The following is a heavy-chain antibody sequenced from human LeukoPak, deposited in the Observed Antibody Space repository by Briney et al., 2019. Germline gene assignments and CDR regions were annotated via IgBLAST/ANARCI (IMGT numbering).Heavy chain of an antibody. J-gene: IGHJ4*02. CDR2: ISGNGLGT. V-gene: IGHV3-23*01. D-gene: IGHD6-19*01. Sequence: GGSLRLSCAASGFTFSRNAMNWVRQAPGKGLEWVAAISGNGLGTYYSDSVKGRFNISRDNSRNTLYLQMNSLRIEDTAFYYCAKDANYLRSSGFLIPIDFWGQGTLVTVSS. CDR1: GFTFSRNA. CDR3: AKDANYLRSSGFLIPIDF.